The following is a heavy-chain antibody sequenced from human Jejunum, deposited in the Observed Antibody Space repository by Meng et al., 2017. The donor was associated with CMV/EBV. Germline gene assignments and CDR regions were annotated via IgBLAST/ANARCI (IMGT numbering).Heavy chain of an antibody. CDR1: GFTFSSYW. V-gene: IGHV3-74*01. Sequence: LSCAASGFTFSSYWFHWVRQVPGKVLEWVSRINLDGRTTNYADSVKGRFTISRDDARDTLYLQMNSLKTEATAVYYCARDLSGGDDYWGQGTLVTVSS. J-gene: IGHJ4*02. CDR3: ARDLSGGDDY. CDR2: INLDGRTT. D-gene: IGHD3-9*01.